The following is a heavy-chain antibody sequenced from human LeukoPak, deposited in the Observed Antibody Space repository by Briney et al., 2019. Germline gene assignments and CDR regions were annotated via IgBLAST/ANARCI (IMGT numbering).Heavy chain of an antibody. CDR3: ARDFRTQLDGYSPPYHFDY. CDR2: IHSSSSHI. J-gene: IGHJ4*02. D-gene: IGHD5-24*01. CDR1: GFTFSSHS. Sequence: GGSLRLSCAASGFTFSSHSMSWVRRAPGKGLEWVSSIHSSSSHIYHTDSMEGRFIVTRDHAKNSLFLQRNRLRAEDTAVYYCARDFRTQLDGYSPPYHFDYWGQGALVTVYS. V-gene: IGHV3-21*03.